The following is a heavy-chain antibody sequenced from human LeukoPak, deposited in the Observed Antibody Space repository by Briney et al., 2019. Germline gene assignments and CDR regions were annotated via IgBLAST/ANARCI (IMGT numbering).Heavy chain of an antibody. CDR1: GGSISSYY. CDR2: IYYSGST. J-gene: IGHJ4*02. CDR3: ARIGRDGYNHGLEFDY. D-gene: IGHD5-24*01. V-gene: IGHV4-59*01. Sequence: SETLSLTCTVSGGSISSYYWSWIRQPPGKGLEWIGYIYYSGSTNYNPSLKSRVTISVDTSKNQFSLKLSSVTAADTAVYYCARIGRDGYNHGLEFDYWGQGTLVTVSS.